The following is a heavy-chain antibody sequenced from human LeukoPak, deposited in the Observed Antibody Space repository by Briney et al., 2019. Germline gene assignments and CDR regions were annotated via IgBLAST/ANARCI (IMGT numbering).Heavy chain of an antibody. CDR1: GGSISSYY. CDR3: ARGSMYYDFWSGSSFDY. J-gene: IGHJ4*02. V-gene: IGHV4-59*01. D-gene: IGHD3-3*01. Sequence: SETLSLTCTVSGGSISSYYWSWIRQPPGKGLEWIWYIYYSGSTNYNPSLKSRVTISVDTSKNQFSLKLSSVTAADTAVYYCARGSMYYDFWSGSSFDYWGQGTLVTVSS. CDR2: IYYSGST.